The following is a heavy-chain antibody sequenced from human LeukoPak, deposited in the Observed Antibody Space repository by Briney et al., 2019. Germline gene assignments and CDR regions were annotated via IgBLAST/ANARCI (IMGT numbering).Heavy chain of an antibody. Sequence: ASVKVSCKASGYTFTSYYMHWVRQAPGQGLEWMGGIIPTFGTAAYAKKFQGRVTISADESTSTAYMELSSLTSEDTAVYYCARDLAMVRGARYRPYKWFDPWGQGTLVTVSS. CDR3: ARDLAMVRGARYRPYKWFDP. CDR2: IIPTFGTA. V-gene: IGHV1-69*13. CDR1: GYTFTSYY. D-gene: IGHD3-10*01. J-gene: IGHJ5*02.